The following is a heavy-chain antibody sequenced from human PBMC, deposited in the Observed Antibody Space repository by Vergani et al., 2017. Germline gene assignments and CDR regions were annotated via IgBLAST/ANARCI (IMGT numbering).Heavy chain of an antibody. CDR1: GYTFTGYY. CDR2: NNPNSGGT. V-gene: IGHV1-2*02. CDR3: ARDNLRVGAASGKRPFDY. Sequence: QVQLVQSGAEVKKPGASVKVSCKASGYTFTGYYMHWVRQAPGQGLEWVGWNNPNSGGTNFAQKFQGRVTMTRDTSISTAYLGLSRLRPDDTAVYYCARDNLRVGAASGKRPFDYWGEGTLVTVSS. D-gene: IGHD6-13*01. J-gene: IGHJ4*01.